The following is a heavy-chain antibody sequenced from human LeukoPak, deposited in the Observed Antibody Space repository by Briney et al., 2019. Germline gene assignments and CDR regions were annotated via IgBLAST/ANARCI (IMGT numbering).Heavy chain of an antibody. CDR2: INPSGGST. CDR1: GYTFTSYY. CDR3: ARESSYDFSSGYLKAPKFDY. V-gene: IGHV1-46*01. J-gene: IGHJ4*02. D-gene: IGHD3-3*01. Sequence: GASVKVSCKASGYTFTSYYMHWVRQAPGQGLEWMGIINPSGGSTSYAQKFQGRVTMTRDTSTSTVYMELSSLRSEDTAVYYCARESSYDFSSGYLKAPKFDYWGQGTLVTVSS.